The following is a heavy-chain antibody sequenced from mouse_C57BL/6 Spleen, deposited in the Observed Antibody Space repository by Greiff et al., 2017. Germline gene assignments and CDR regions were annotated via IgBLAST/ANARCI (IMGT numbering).Heavy chain of an antibody. J-gene: IGHJ4*01. CDR1: GYTFTSYW. D-gene: IGHD1-1*01. CDR3: ARVYYGPLYAMDY. CDR2: IDPSDSYT. Sequence: QVQLQQPGAELVKPGASVKLSCKASGYTFTSYWMQWVKQRPGQGLEWIGEIDPSDSYTNYNQKFKGKATLTVDTSSSTAYMQLRSLTSEDSAVSYCARVYYGPLYAMDYWGQGTSVTVSS. V-gene: IGHV1-50*01.